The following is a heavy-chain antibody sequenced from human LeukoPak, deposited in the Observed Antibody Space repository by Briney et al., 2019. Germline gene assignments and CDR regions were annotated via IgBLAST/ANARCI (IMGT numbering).Heavy chain of an antibody. D-gene: IGHD2-2*02. V-gene: IGHV3-33*06. CDR2: IWYDGSNK. CDR3: AKGFRCSSTSCYTGSPPDY. J-gene: IGHJ4*02. Sequence: GGSLGLSCAASGFTFSSYGMHWVRQAPGKGLEWVAVIWYDGSNKYYADSVKGRFTISRDNSKNTLYLQMNSLRAEDTAVYYCAKGFRCSSTSCYTGSPPDYWGQGTLVTVSS. CDR1: GFTFSSYG.